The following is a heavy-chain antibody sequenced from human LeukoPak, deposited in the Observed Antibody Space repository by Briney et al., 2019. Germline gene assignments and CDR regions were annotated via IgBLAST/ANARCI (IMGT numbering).Heavy chain of an antibody. Sequence: GGSLRLSCAASGFTFSDYYMTWIRQAPGKGLEYVSYISGSNNDATYADSVKGRFTISRDNAKNSLYLQMNSLRAEDTALYHCARDLGCTSTSCFNWFDPWGQGTLVTVSS. D-gene: IGHD2-2*01. V-gene: IGHV3-11*05. J-gene: IGHJ5*02. CDR1: GFTFSDYY. CDR3: ARDLGCTSTSCFNWFDP. CDR2: ISGSNNDA.